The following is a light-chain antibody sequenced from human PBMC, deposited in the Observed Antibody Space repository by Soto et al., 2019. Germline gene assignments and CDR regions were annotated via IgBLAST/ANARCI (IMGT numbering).Light chain of an antibody. CDR2: LEGSGSY. CDR3: ETWDSNTRV. Sequence: QAVVTQSSSASASLGSSVKLTCTLSSGHSSYIIAWHQQQPGKAPRYLMKLEGSGSYNKGSGVPDRFSGSSSGADRYLTXXXXXXXXEADYYCETWDSNTRVFGGGTKLTVL. J-gene: IGLJ3*02. CDR1: SGHSSYI. V-gene: IGLV4-60*02.